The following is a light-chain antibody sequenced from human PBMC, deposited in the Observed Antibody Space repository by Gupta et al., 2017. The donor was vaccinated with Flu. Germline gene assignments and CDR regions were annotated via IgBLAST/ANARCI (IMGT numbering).Light chain of an antibody. J-gene: IGLJ3*02. CDR1: SSDLGAYNY. Sequence: SITISCTGTSSDLGAYNYVSWYQQKPGEAPKLMIYEVSNRPSGVSNRFSGSKSGDTASLTISGLQTEDEADYYCASYTRSSTWVFGGGTRLTVL. CDR3: ASYTRSSTWV. CDR2: EVS. V-gene: IGLV2-14*01.